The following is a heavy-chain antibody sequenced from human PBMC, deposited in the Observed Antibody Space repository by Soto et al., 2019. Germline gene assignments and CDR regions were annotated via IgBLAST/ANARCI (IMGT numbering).Heavy chain of an antibody. CDR2: INHSGST. V-gene: IGHV4-34*01. CDR1: GGSFSGYY. J-gene: IGHJ4*02. Sequence: QVQLQQWGAGLLKPSETLSLTCAVYGGSFSGYYWSWIRQPPGKGLEWIGEINHSGSTNYNPSLKSQVTITVDTSKNQFSLKLSSVTAADTAVYYCASNTVRGAIAIWGQGSLVTVSS. CDR3: ASNTVRGAIAI. D-gene: IGHD3-10*01.